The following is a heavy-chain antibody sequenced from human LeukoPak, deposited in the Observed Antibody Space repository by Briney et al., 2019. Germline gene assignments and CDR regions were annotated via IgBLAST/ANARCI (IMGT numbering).Heavy chain of an antibody. Sequence: GGSLRLSCAASGFTFSSYSMNWVRQAPGKGLEWVSSISSSSSYIYYADSVKGRFTISRDNAKNSLYLQMNSLRAEDTAVYYCAKDLSGMEDYYYGMDVWGQGTTVTVSS. CDR3: AKDLSGMEDYYYGMDV. CDR2: ISSSSSYI. V-gene: IGHV3-21*01. D-gene: IGHD6-19*01. J-gene: IGHJ6*02. CDR1: GFTFSSYS.